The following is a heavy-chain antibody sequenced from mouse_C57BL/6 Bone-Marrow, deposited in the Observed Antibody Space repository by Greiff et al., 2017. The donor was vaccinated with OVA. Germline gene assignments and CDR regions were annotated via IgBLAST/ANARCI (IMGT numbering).Heavy chain of an antibody. D-gene: IGHD2-1*01. Sequence: VKLVESGAELARPGASVKLSCKASGYTFTSYGISWVKQRTGQGLEWIGELYPRSGNTYYNEKFKGKATLTADKSSSTAYMALRSLTSEDSAVYVGASLYGNYGAMDYWGQGTSVTVSS. J-gene: IGHJ4*01. CDR1: GYTFTSYG. CDR2: LYPRSGNT. V-gene: IGHV1-81*01. CDR3: ASLYGNYGAMDY.